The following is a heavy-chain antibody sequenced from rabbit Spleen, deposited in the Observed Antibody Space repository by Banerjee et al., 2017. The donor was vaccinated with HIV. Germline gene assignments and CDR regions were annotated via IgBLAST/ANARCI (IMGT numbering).Heavy chain of an antibody. Sequence: LVESGGGLVKPGASLTLTCTASGFSFSMNYDMCWVRLAPGKGLEWIGCIYTGNGKTYYASWAKGRFTISKSSSTTVTLQMTSLTAADTATYFCARGSAAMTMVITGYYLSLWGQGTLVTVS. J-gene: IGHJ3*01. CDR2: IYTGNGKT. V-gene: IGHV1S40*01. CDR1: GFSFSMNYD. D-gene: IGHD2-1*01. CDR3: ARGSAAMTMVITGYYLSL.